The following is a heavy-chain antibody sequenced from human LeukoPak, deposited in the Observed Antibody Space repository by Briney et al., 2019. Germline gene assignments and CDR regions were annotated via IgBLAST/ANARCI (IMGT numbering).Heavy chain of an antibody. D-gene: IGHD1-26*01. CDR2: INTNTGNP. J-gene: IGHJ4*02. CDR3: ASYHLGATGVFVDY. Sequence: ASVKVSCKASGYTFTSYAMNWVRQAPGQGLERMGWINTNTGNPTYAQGFTGRFVFSLDTSVSTAYLQISSLKAEDTAVYYCASYHLGATGVFVDYWGQGTLVTVSS. V-gene: IGHV7-4-1*02. CDR1: GYTFTSYA.